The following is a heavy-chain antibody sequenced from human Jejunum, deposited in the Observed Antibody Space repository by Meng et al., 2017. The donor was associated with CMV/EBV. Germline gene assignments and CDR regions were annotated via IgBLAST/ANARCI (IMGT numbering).Heavy chain of an antibody. J-gene: IGHJ4*02. CDR1: GFTFSNYW. CDR3: AREILAKYPWEF. CDR2: IKPDGSEK. Sequence: EVQLVESGGGLVQPGGSLRLSCAGSGFTFSNYWMGWVRQPPGKGLEWVANIKPDGSEKYYADSMKGRFTISRDNARDSLYLQMSSLRGEDTAVYFCAREILAKYPWEFWGQGTLAPSPQ. V-gene: IGHV3-7*04. D-gene: IGHD3-10*01.